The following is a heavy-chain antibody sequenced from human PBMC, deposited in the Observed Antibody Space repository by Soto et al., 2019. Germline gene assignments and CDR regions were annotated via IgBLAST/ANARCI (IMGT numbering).Heavy chain of an antibody. Sequence: DVQLVESGGGLVQPGGSLRLSCAASGFTISDHYIDWVRQAPGKGLEWVGRSRNKAKSYTTDYAASVKGRFTISREDSNTSLYLQMNSLQTEDTAVYYCASYDYGDVDYWGQGTLVTVSS. D-gene: IGHD4-17*01. CDR2: SRNKAKSYTT. CDR3: ASYDYGDVDY. CDR1: GFTISDHY. J-gene: IGHJ4*02. V-gene: IGHV3-72*01.